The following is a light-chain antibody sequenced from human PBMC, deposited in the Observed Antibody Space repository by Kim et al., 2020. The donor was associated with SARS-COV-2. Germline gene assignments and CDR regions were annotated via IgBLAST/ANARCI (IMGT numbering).Light chain of an antibody. CDR2: GNK. J-gene: IGLJ2*01. CDR1: SSNSGAGYY. Sequence: GRGVTISCTGSSSNSGAGYYVHWYQQLPGTAPKLLIYGNKNRPSGVPDRFSGSQSGTSASLAITGLQAADEADYYCQSFDSSLREVFGGGTQLTVL. V-gene: IGLV1-40*01. CDR3: QSFDSSLREV.